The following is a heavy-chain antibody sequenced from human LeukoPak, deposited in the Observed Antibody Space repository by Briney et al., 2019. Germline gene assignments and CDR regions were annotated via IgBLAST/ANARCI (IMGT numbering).Heavy chain of an antibody. CDR1: AFTFSSYA. J-gene: IGHJ4*02. CDR3: TRVSTTGVGGGGYFDQ. V-gene: IGHV3-23*01. CDR2: IRGSGGNR. Sequence: SLSLSCAASAFTFSSYAMSCVRQAPGKGLEWDSAIRGSGGNRYYEDSVKGRFTVSRDNAKNTRNLQMDSLRAEDTDVYDCTRVSTTGVGGGGYFDQWGQGTQVTVSS. D-gene: IGHD1-1*01.